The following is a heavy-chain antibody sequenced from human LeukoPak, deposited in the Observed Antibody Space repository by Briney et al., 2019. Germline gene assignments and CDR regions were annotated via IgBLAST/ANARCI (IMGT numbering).Heavy chain of an antibody. CDR2: ISGSGNGFSI. J-gene: IGHJ4*02. D-gene: IGHD3-16*01. Sequence: SGGSLRLSCSASGFVLSIYTMYWVRQAPGKGPEYVSTISGSGNGFSIYYADSVKGRFTISRDDSKSILYLQMNGLRSEDTAVYYCVKDFGRVRGTPDSWGQGTLVTVSS. V-gene: IGHV3-64D*06. CDR3: VKDFGRVRGTPDS. CDR1: GFVLSIYT.